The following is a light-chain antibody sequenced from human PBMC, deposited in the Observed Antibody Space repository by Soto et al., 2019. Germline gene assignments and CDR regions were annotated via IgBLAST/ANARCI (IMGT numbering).Light chain of an antibody. CDR1: QSVLYSSNIKAY. J-gene: IGKJ3*01. CDR2: WAS. V-gene: IGKV4-1*01. CDR3: QQYYSNPLT. Sequence: DIVMTQSPDSLAVSLGERATINCKSSQSVLYSSNIKAYLAWYQQKPGQPPKLLISWASTRESGVPDRFSGSGSGTDFTLSISGLQAEDVAVYYCQQYYSNPLTFGPGTKVDIK.